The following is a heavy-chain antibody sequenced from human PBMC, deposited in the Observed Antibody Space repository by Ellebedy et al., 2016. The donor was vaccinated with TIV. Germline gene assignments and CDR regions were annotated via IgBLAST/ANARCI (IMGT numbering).Heavy chain of an antibody. CDR3: AKGQIQLWLYY. V-gene: IGHV3-23*01. D-gene: IGHD5-18*01. CDR1: GFTFSSYA. J-gene: IGHJ4*02. Sequence: GGSLRLXCAASGFTFSSYAMSWVRQAPGKGLEWVSAISGSGGSTYYADSVKGRFTISRDNSKNTLYLQMNSLRAEDTAVYYCAKGQIQLWLYYWGQGTLVTVSS. CDR2: ISGSGGST.